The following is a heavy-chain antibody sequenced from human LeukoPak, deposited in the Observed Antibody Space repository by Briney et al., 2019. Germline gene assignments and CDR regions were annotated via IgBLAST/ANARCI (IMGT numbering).Heavy chain of an antibody. V-gene: IGHV1-69*13. CDR1: GGTFSSYA. Sequence: SVKVSCKASGGTFSSYAISWVRQAPGQGLEWMGGIIPIFGTANYAQKFQGRVTITADESTSTAYMERSSLRSEDTAVYYCARAPEGIRVAGQRYYFDYWGQGTLVTVSS. CDR3: ARAPEGIRVAGQRYYFDY. CDR2: IIPIFGTA. D-gene: IGHD6-19*01. J-gene: IGHJ4*02.